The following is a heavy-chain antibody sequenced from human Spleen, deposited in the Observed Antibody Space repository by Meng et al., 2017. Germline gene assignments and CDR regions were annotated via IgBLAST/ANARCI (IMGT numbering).Heavy chain of an antibody. CDR3: ARDPHTTGTYDL. CDR1: GDSVTSGNYY. D-gene: IGHD1-1*01. CDR2: IYYTGST. V-gene: IGHV4-61*03. Sequence: QGQLPESGPGLVRPSETLSLTCTVSGDSVTSGNYYWSWLRQPPGKGLEWIGYIYYTGSTNYNPSLKSRLTMSIDTSKNLFSLKLTSVTAAETAVYYCARDPHTTGTYDLWGQGTLVTVSS. J-gene: IGHJ5*02.